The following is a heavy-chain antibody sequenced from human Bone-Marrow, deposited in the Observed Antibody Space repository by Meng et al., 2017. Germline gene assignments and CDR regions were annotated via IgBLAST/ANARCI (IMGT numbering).Heavy chain of an antibody. CDR3: AKMSFITIFGVVRGGKQYYFDY. Sequence: SETLSLTCTVSGDSISSGIYYWGWIRQSPGKGLEWIGSIYHSGSTYYNPSLKSRVTISVDTSKNQFSLKLSSVTAADTAVYYCAKMSFITIFGVVRGGKQYYFDYWGQGTLVTVSS. D-gene: IGHD3-3*01. J-gene: IGHJ4*02. CDR2: IYHSGST. V-gene: IGHV4-39*07. CDR1: GDSISSGIYY.